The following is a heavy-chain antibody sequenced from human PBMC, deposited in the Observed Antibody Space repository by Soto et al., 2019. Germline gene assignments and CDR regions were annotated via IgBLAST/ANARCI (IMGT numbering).Heavy chain of an antibody. CDR3: AKDLSAPPGVAATPYFDY. CDR2: ISYDGSNK. CDR1: GFTFSSYG. D-gene: IGHD2-15*01. Sequence: QVQLVESGGGVVQPGRSLRLSCAASGFTFSSYGMHWVRQAPGKGLEWVAVISYDGSNKYYADSVKGRFTISRDNSKNTLYLQMNHLRAEDTAVYYCAKDLSAPPGVAATPYFDYWGQGTLVTVSS. J-gene: IGHJ4*02. V-gene: IGHV3-30*18.